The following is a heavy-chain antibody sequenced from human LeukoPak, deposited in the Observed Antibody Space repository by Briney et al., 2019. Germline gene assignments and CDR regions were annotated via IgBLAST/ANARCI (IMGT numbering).Heavy chain of an antibody. Sequence: GASLNISCTACGNIFTNFCIGWVRQIRRERLEWVGIIHPGDSDTRYSPSFQGQVTISADKSISTAYLQWNSLKASDTAMYYCARRSGSYFDYWGQGTLVTVSS. D-gene: IGHD1-26*01. V-gene: IGHV5-51*01. CDR1: GNIFTNFC. CDR2: IHPGDSDT. CDR3: ARRSGSYFDY. J-gene: IGHJ4*02.